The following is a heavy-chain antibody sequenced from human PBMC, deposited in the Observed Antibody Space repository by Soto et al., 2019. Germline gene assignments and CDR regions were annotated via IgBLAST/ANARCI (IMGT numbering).Heavy chain of an antibody. Sequence: QVQLQQWGAGLLKPSETLSLTCAVYGGSFSGYYWSWIRQPPGTGPEGIGEIKHSGSTNYHHSLKSRVTTSVDTTKNQVTLKRSTVTAADTAVYSCAREGIMRALRYWGQGTLVTVSS. CDR2: IKHSGST. CDR3: AREGIMRALRY. V-gene: IGHV4-34*01. D-gene: IGHD3-10*01. J-gene: IGHJ4*02. CDR1: GGSFSGYY.